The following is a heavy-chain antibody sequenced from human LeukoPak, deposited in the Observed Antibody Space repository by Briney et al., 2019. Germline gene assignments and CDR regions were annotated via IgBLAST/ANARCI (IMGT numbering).Heavy chain of an antibody. CDR3: ARLGMAVAGTFFPAFGGGGRNFDY. CDR2: ISAYNGNT. J-gene: IGHJ4*02. Sequence: ASVKVSCKAFGYTFTSYGISWVRQAPGQGLEWMGWISAYNGNTNYAQKLQGRVTMTTDTSTSTAYMELRSLRSDDTAVYYCARLGMAVAGTFFPAFGGGGRNFDYWGQGTLVTVSS. CDR1: GYTFTSYG. V-gene: IGHV1-18*01. D-gene: IGHD6-19*01.